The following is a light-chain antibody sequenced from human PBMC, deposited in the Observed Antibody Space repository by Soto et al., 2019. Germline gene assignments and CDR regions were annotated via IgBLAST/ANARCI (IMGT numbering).Light chain of an antibody. CDR1: QGISSW. CDR2: KAS. Sequence: DIQMTQSPSSVSASVGDRVTITCRASQGISSWLAWYQQKPVKAPKLLIYKASTLKSGVPSRFSGSGSGTEFTLTISSLQPDDFATYYCQHYNSYSEAFGQGTKVDIK. J-gene: IGKJ1*01. CDR3: QHYNSYSEA. V-gene: IGKV1-5*03.